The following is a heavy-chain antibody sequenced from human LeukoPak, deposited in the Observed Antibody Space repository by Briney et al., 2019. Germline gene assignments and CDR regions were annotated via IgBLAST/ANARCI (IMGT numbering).Heavy chain of an antibody. CDR1: GFTFSDEY. Sequence: PGGSLRLSCAASGFTFSDEYMNWIRQAPGKGLEWVSYISGSGNIIYYADSVKGRFTISRDNARNSLYLQMNSLRAEDTALYYCAKDMAVAGTLDAFDIWGQGTMVTVSS. D-gene: IGHD6-19*01. CDR3: AKDMAVAGTLDAFDI. V-gene: IGHV3-11*01. CDR2: ISGSGNII. J-gene: IGHJ3*02.